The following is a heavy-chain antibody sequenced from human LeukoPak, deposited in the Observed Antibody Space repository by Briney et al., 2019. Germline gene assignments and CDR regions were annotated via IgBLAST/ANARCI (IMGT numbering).Heavy chain of an antibody. J-gene: IGHJ4*02. CDR3: AKSQRNDQQVVQRIDY. Sequence: GASLRLSCAASGFTFSSYAMSWVRQAPGKGLEWVSSISGSGDTTYYTGSVKGRFTISRDNSKNALYLQMSSLRAEDTAVYYCAKSQRNDQQVVQRIDYWGQGTLVTVSS. CDR2: ISGSGDTT. V-gene: IGHV3-23*01. CDR1: GFTFSSYA. D-gene: IGHD2-2*01.